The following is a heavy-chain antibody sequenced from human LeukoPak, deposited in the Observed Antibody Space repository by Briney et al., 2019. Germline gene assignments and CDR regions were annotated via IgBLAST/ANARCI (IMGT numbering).Heavy chain of an antibody. Sequence: GGSLRLSCAASGFTFSSYSMNWVRQAPGKGLEWVSSISSSSSYIYYADSVKGRFTISRDDAKNSLYLQMNSLRAEDTAVYYCARVRGVSSDPLGEFDYWGQGTLVTVSS. CDR2: ISSSSSYI. D-gene: IGHD6-19*01. CDR1: GFTFSSYS. V-gene: IGHV3-21*01. J-gene: IGHJ4*02. CDR3: ARVRGVSSDPLGEFDY.